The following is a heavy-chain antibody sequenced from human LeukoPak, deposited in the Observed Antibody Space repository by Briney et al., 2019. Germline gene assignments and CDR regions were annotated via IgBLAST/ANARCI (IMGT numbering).Heavy chain of an antibody. V-gene: IGHV3-30-3*01. J-gene: IGHJ4*02. CDR2: ISYDGSNK. CDR1: GFTFSSSW. Sequence: GGSLRLSCAVSGFTFSSSWMHWVRQAPGKGLEWVAVISYDGSNKYYADSVKGRFTISRGNSKNTLYLQMNSLRAEDTAVYYCARDGIQLWYYYFDYWGQGTLVTVSS. CDR3: ARDGIQLWYYYFDY. D-gene: IGHD5-18*01.